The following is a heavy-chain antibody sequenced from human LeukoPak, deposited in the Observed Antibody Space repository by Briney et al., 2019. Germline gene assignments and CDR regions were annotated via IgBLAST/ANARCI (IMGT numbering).Heavy chain of an antibody. V-gene: IGHV3-23*01. D-gene: IGHD3-22*01. CDR2: ISNDGVYT. CDR3: EKGSSGGRPYYFDY. Sequence: GGSLRLSCGSSGCIFRYYAMSWVHQSPGEGLEWISAISNDGVYTFHADSVKGQLTISRDNSKNTLYLHMHSMRAKDTDIYYYEKGSSGGRPYYFDYWGQGTLVTVSS. J-gene: IGHJ4*02. CDR1: GCIFRYYA.